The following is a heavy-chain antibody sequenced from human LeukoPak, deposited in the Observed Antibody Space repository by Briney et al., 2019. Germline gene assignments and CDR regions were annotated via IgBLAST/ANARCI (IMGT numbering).Heavy chain of an antibody. CDR1: EYTSTGYY. D-gene: IGHD3-10*01. Sequence: GASVKVSCKASEYTSTGYYLHWVRQAPGQGLEWMGRFNPNSGGTEYEQKFQGRVTMTRDTSISTAYMELSSLRSDDTAVYYCARERTYYYFDLWGRGTLVTVSS. CDR3: ARERTYYYFDL. J-gene: IGHJ2*01. CDR2: FNPNSGGT. V-gene: IGHV1-2*06.